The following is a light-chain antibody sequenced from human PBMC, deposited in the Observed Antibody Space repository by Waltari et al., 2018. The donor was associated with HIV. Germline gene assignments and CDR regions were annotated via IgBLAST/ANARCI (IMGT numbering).Light chain of an antibody. CDR1: SVRTYY. J-gene: IGLJ3*02. CDR3: NSRDTTGHWF. V-gene: IGLV3-19*01. Sequence: SSELAQDPAVSVALGQTVRITCQGDSVRTYYASWYQQKPGQAPVLVFYGKNNRPSGIPVPFSCSSSGDPASLTITGAQAEDEADYYCNSRDTTGHWFFGGGTKVTVL. CDR2: GKN.